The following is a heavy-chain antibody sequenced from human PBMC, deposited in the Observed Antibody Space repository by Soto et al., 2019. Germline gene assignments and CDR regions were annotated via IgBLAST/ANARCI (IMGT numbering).Heavy chain of an antibody. J-gene: IGHJ4*02. D-gene: IGHD2-8*01. Sequence: EVQLVESGGGLVKPGGSLRLSCAASXFXFSSYSMVWVRQAPEKGLEWVSSIGGSSGHIYYADSLKGRFTISRDNAKNSLYLQMNSLRVDDTAVYYCARTNGAYSNYFDYWGQGTLVTVSS. CDR2: IGGSSGHI. CDR1: XFXFSSYS. V-gene: IGHV3-21*01. CDR3: ARTNGAYSNYFDY.